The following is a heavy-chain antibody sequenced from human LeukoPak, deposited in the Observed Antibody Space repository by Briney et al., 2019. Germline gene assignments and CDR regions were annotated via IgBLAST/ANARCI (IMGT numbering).Heavy chain of an antibody. Sequence: GGSLRLSCAASGFTFSSYGMHWVRQAPGKGLEWVAFIRHDGSDQYYADSVKGRFTLSRDNSQSTLYLQMNSLRTGDTAIYYCAKQIDGSGTFLYPKYFDYWGQGTLVTVSS. V-gene: IGHV3-30*02. J-gene: IGHJ4*02. D-gene: IGHD3-10*01. CDR1: GFTFSSYG. CDR3: AKQIDGSGTFLYPKYFDY. CDR2: IRHDGSDQ.